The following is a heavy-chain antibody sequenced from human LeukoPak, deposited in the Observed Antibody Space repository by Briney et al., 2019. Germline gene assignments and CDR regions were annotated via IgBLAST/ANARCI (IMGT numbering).Heavy chain of an antibody. CDR3: ANDLILTPYGDRFLDF. Sequence: GGSLRLSCAASGFTFSGYSMHWVRQAPGKGLEWVTSTKYDGSNTYYADSVKGRFTISRDNSKNTLFLHMNSLRPEDTAAYYCANDLILTPYGDRFLDFWGQGTLVTVSS. CDR2: TKYDGSNT. CDR1: GFTFSGYS. V-gene: IGHV3-30*02. D-gene: IGHD4-17*01. J-gene: IGHJ4*02.